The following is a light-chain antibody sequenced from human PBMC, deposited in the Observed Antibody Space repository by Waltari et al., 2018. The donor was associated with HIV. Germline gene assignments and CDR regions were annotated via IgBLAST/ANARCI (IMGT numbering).Light chain of an antibody. V-gene: IGLV2-8*01. CDR2: EVI. J-gene: IGLJ1*01. Sequence: QSALTQPPSASGSPGQSVTISCTGTSSDVAGFNYASWYRQRPGKAPKLLVYEVIKRPSVVPDRFSASTSGNTASLAVSGLQAEDEGDYYCCSYAGWSDSWVFGTGTKVTVL. CDR1: SSDVAGFNY. CDR3: CSYAGWSDSWV.